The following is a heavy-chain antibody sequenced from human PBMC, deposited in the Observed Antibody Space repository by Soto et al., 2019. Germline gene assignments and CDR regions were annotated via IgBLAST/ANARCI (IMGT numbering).Heavy chain of an antibody. Sequence: EVQLVESGGGLVQPGGSLRLSCAASGFTFSTYSRNWVRQAPGKGLEWVSYISSGSSTIYYTDSVKGRFTISRDNAKNSLYLQMNSLRDEDTAVYYCVRYCSSTSCYAKLAAEEGYWGQGTLVTVSS. CDR3: VRYCSSTSCYAKLAAEEGY. V-gene: IGHV3-48*02. J-gene: IGHJ4*02. CDR1: GFTFSTYS. D-gene: IGHD2-2*01. CDR2: ISSGSSTI.